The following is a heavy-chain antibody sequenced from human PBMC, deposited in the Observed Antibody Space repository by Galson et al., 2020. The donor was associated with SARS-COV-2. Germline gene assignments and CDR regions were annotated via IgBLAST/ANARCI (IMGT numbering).Heavy chain of an antibody. CDR1: GFTFNTYW. V-gene: IGHV3-7*01. CDR2: IQRDGSAK. J-gene: IGHJ4*02. CDR3: AAERGP. Sequence: GGSLRLSCAASGFTFNTYWMSWVRQAPGTGLEWVANIQRDGSAKNYVDSVKGRFTISRDNAKNSLYLQMSNLRVEDTAVYFCAAERGPWGQGVLVTVSS.